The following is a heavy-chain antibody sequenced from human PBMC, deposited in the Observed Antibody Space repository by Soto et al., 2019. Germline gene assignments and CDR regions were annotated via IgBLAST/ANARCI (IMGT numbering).Heavy chain of an antibody. CDR2: INHSGST. CDR3: ATLGGFDP. J-gene: IGHJ5*02. CDR1: GGSFSGYY. Sequence: SETLSLTCAVYGGSFSGYYWSWIRQPPGKGLEWIGEINHSGSTNYNPSLKSRVTISVDTSKNQFSLKLSSVTAADTAVYYCATLGGFDPWGQGTLVTVSS. V-gene: IGHV4-34*01.